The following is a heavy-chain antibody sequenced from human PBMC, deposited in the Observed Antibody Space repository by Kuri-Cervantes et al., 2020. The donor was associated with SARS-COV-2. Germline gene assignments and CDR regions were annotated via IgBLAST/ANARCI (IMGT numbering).Heavy chain of an antibody. CDR1: GFTFSSYS. Sequence: GESLKISCAASGFTFSSYSMNWVRQAPGKGLEWVSSISSSSSYIYYADSVRGRFTISRDNAKNSLYLRMNSLRDEDTAVYYCARGYDYSNYVYFDYWGRGTLVTVSS. V-gene: IGHV3-21*01. CDR3: ARGYDYSNYVYFDY. J-gene: IGHJ4*02. CDR2: ISSSSSYI. D-gene: IGHD4-11*01.